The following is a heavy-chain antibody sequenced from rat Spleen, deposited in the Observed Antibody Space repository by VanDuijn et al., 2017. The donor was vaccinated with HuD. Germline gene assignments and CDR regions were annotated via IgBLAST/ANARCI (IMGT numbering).Heavy chain of an antibody. Sequence: QVQLKESGPGLVQPSQTLSLTCTVSGFPLTSYHLHWVRQPPGKGLEWMGVIWIGGSTAYNSLFKSRLSISRDTSKSQVFLKMNSLQTEDTATYYCARLGSSSYVMDAWGQGASVTVSS. CDR1: GFPLTSYH. D-gene: IGHD1-2*01. CDR2: IWIGGST. CDR3: ARLGSSSYVMDA. J-gene: IGHJ4*01. V-gene: IGHV2-30*01.